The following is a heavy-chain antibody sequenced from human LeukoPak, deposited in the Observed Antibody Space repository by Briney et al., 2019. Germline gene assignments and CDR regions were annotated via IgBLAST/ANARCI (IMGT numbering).Heavy chain of an antibody. V-gene: IGHV4-39*01. Sequence: SETLSLTXTVSGGSIRSSSYYWGWIGQPPGKGLEWIGSIYYSGSTYYNPSLKSRVTISVDTSKNQFSLKLSSVTAADTAVYYCARRLAGTEDYWGQGTLVTVSS. CDR3: ARRLAGTEDY. CDR1: GGSIRSSSYY. J-gene: IGHJ4*02. CDR2: IYYSGST. D-gene: IGHD6-13*01.